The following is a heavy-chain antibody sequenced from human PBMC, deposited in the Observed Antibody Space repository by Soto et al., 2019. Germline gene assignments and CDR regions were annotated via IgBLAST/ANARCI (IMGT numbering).Heavy chain of an antibody. V-gene: IGHV4-31*03. D-gene: IGHD2-21*02. Sequence: ASETLSLTCTVSGGSISSGGYYWSWIRQHPGKGLEWIGYIYYSGSTYYNPSLKSRVTISVDTSKNQFSLKLSSVTAADTAVYYCARGLGRHCGGDCYSFYYYYYGMDVWGQGTTVTVSS. J-gene: IGHJ6*02. CDR3: ARGLGRHCGGDCYSFYYYYYGMDV. CDR2: IYYSGST. CDR1: GGSISSGGYY.